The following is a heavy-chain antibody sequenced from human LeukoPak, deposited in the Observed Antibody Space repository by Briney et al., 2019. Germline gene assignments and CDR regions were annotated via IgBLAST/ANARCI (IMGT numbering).Heavy chain of an antibody. V-gene: IGHV1-18*04. CDR3: VRDVYSSSWSAYGMDV. CDR2: ISAYNGNT. D-gene: IGHD6-13*01. CDR1: GYTFTSDG. Sequence: ASVKVSCKASGYTFTSDGISWVRQAPGQGLEWMGWISAYNGNTNYAQKLQGRVTMTTDTSTSTAYMELRSLRSDDTAVYYCVRDVYSSSWSAYGMDVWGKGTTVTVSS. J-gene: IGHJ6*04.